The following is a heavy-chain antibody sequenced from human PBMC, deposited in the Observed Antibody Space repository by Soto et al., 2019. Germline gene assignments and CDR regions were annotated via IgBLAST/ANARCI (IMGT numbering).Heavy chain of an antibody. D-gene: IGHD3-10*01. CDR2: IYYSGST. J-gene: IGHJ4*02. CDR3: ARVSSITMVRGVNITFFDY. Sequence: SATLSLTCTVSGGSISSGGYYWSWIRQHPGKGLEWIGYIYYSGSTYYNPSLKSRVTISVDTSKNQFYLKLSSVTAADTTVYYCARVSSITMVRGVNITFFDYWGQGTLVTVSS. V-gene: IGHV4-31*03. CDR1: GGSISSGGYY.